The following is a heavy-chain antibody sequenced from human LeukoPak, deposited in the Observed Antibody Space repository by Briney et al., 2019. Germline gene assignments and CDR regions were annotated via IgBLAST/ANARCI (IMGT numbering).Heavy chain of an antibody. J-gene: IGHJ6*03. Sequence: SETLSLTCTVSGGSISSYYWSWIRQPTGKGLEWIGRIYTSGSTNYNPSLKSRVTISVDTSKNQFSLKLSSVTAADTAVYYCARLRRSTSCYTRGCYYYYMDVWGKGTTVTVSS. CDR3: ARLRRSTSCYTRGCYYYYMDV. V-gene: IGHV4-4*07. CDR2: IYTSGST. D-gene: IGHD2-2*02. CDR1: GGSISSYY.